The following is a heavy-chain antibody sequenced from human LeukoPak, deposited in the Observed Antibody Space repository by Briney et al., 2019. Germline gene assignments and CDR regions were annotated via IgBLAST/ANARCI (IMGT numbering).Heavy chain of an antibody. D-gene: IGHD3-22*01. CDR1: GGSFSGYY. V-gene: IGHV4-34*01. CDR2: INHSGST. J-gene: IGHJ4*02. Sequence: PSETLSLTCAVYGGSFSGYYWSWIRQPPGKGLEWIGEINHSGSTNYNPSLKSRVTIPVDTSKNQFSLKLSSVTAADTAVYYCARGLVHDSSGYWSQGTLVTVSS. CDR3: ARGLVHDSSGY.